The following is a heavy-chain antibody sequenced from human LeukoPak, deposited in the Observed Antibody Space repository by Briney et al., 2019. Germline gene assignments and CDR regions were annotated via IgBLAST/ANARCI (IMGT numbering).Heavy chain of an antibody. Sequence: ASVKVSCKASGYTFTSYDINWVRQATGQGLEWMGWISAYNGNTNYAQKLQGRVTMTTDTSTSTAYMELRSLRSDDTAVYYCARTRTTTRSGFDPWGQGTLVTVSS. CDR1: GYTFTSYD. V-gene: IGHV1-18*01. CDR2: ISAYNGNT. J-gene: IGHJ5*02. CDR3: ARTRTTTRSGFDP. D-gene: IGHD1-1*01.